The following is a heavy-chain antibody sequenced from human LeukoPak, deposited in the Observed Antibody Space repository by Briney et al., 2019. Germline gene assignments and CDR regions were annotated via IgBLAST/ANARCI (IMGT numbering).Heavy chain of an antibody. J-gene: IGHJ6*03. CDR2: FHYSGST. CDR3: ARARETAQLELGWYQYYMDV. CDR1: GGSISSSGYY. V-gene: IGHV4-39*07. Sequence: SETLSLTCTVSGGSISSSGYYWGWIRQPPGKGLEWIGSFHYSGSTNYNPSLKSRVTISVDTSKNQFSLKLSSVTAADTAIYYCARARETAQLELGWYQYYMDVWGKGTTVAISS. D-gene: IGHD1-1*01.